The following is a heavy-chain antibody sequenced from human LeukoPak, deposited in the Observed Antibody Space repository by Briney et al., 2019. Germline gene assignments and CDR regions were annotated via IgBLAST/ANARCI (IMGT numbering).Heavy chain of an antibody. D-gene: IGHD3-10*01. V-gene: IGHV4-30-2*01. CDR2: IYHSGST. J-gene: IGHJ3*02. Sequence: PSETLSLTCTVSGGSISSGGYYWSWIRQPPGKGLKWIGYIYHSGSTYYNPSLKSRVTISVDRTKNQFSLKLSSVTAADTAVYYCARDREPRGFGAFDIWGQGTMVTVSS. CDR3: ARDREPRGFGAFDI. CDR1: GGSISSGGYY.